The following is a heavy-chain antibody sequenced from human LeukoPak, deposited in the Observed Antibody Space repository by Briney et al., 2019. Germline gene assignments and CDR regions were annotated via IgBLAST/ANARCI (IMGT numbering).Heavy chain of an antibody. CDR1: GYTFSDYY. CDR3: VRIGYSSNSLGIDY. CDR2: IKQDGSEE. J-gene: IGHJ4*02. D-gene: IGHD5-12*01. V-gene: IGHV3-7*01. Sequence: ASVKVSCKASGYTFSDYYMSWIRQAPGKGLEWVASIKQDGSEEKYVDSVKGRFTISRDNAKNTLYLQMNNLRAEDTAVYYCVRIGYSSNSLGIDYWGQGTLVTVSS.